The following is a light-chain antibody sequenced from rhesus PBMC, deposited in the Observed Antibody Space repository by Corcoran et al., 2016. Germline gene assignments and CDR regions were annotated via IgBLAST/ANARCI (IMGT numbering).Light chain of an antibody. CDR1: QGLSIW. J-gene: IGKJ1*01. V-gene: IGKV1-18*01. Sequence: DIQMTQSPSSLSASVGDKVTITCRASQGLSIWLAWYQQKPGKAPRLLIYAASTLQSGVPSSFRGSGSGTDHTLTMSSLQPEDFATYYCQQGYNTPWTFGQGTKVEIK. CDR2: AAS. CDR3: QQGYNTPWT.